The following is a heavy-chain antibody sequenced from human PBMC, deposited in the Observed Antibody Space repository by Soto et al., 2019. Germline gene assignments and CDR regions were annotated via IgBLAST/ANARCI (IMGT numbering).Heavy chain of an antibody. V-gene: IGHV1-69*02. Sequence: QVQLVQSGAEVKKPGSSVKVSCKASGGTFSSYTISWVRQAPGQGLEWMGRIIPILGIANYAQKVQGRVTITADKSTSTAYMELSSLRSEDTAVYYCARGPCSSPSCSAGYWGQGTMVTVSS. D-gene: IGHD2-2*01. CDR2: IIPILGIA. CDR3: ARGPCSSPSCSAGY. CDR1: GGTFSSYT. J-gene: IGHJ4*02.